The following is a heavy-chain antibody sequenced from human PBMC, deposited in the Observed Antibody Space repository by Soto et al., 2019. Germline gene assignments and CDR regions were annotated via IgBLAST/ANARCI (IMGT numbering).Heavy chain of an antibody. V-gene: IGHV1-18*01. CDR3: ARDQARGYDFWSGYRDY. J-gene: IGHJ4*02. CDR1: GYTFTSYG. Sequence: QVQLVQSGAEVKKPGASVKVSCKASGYTFTSYGISWVRQAPGQGLEWMGWISAYNGNTNYAQKLQGRVTMTTDTSTSTAYRELRRLRSDDTAVYYCARDQARGYDFWSGYRDYWGQGTLVTVSS. D-gene: IGHD3-3*01. CDR2: ISAYNGNT.